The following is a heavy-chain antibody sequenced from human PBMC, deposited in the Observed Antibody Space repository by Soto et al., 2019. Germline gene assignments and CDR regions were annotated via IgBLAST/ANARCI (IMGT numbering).Heavy chain of an antibody. D-gene: IGHD4-17*01. Sequence: PVGSLRLSCAASGFTFSSYTMNWVRQAPGRGLEWVSSIGTSSSYIYYADSVKGRFTISRDNAKNSLFLQMNSLRADDTAVYYCARDSVRDYLYYYYGMDVWGQGTTVTVS. CDR1: GFTFSSYT. CDR2: IGTSSSYI. V-gene: IGHV3-21*01. CDR3: ARDSVRDYLYYYYGMDV. J-gene: IGHJ6*02.